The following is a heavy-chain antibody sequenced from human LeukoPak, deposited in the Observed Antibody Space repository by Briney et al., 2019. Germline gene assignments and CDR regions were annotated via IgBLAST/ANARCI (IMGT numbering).Heavy chain of an antibody. Sequence: SSETLSLTCTVSGGSISSYYWSWIRQPPGKGLEWIGYIYYSGSTNYNPSLKSRVTISVDTSKNQFSLKLSSVTAAETAVYYCARGIMTTVPTFDYWGQGTLVTVSS. CDR1: GGSISSYY. J-gene: IGHJ4*02. V-gene: IGHV4-59*01. D-gene: IGHD4-17*01. CDR2: IYYSGST. CDR3: ARGIMTTVPTFDY.